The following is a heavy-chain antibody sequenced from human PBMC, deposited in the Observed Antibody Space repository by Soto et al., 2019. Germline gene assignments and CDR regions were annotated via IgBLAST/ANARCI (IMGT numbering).Heavy chain of an antibody. Sequence: EVQLVESGGGLVQPGGSLRLSCAASGFTFSTYWMSWVRQAPGKGLEWVANIKQDGSEKYYVDSVKGRFTISRDNAKNSLYLLMNSLRAEDTAVYYCARDETYYYGSGPVGGQGTLVTVSS. D-gene: IGHD3-10*01. CDR2: IKQDGSEK. V-gene: IGHV3-7*01. CDR1: GFTFSTYW. J-gene: IGHJ4*02. CDR3: ARDETYYYGSGPV.